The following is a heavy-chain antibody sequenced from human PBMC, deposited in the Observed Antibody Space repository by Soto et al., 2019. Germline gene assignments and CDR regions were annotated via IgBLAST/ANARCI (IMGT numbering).Heavy chain of an antibody. J-gene: IGHJ3*02. CDR1: GFTFSSYS. D-gene: IGHD6-19*01. CDR3: ARAVRRQWLVLWNDAFDI. Sequence: GGSLRLSCAASGFTFSSYSMNWVRQAPGKGLEWVSYISDSTSNKYYADSVKGRFTISRDNAKNSLYLQMNSLRAEDTAVYYCARAVRRQWLVLWNDAFDIWGQGTMVTVSS. CDR2: ISDSTSNK. V-gene: IGHV3-48*01.